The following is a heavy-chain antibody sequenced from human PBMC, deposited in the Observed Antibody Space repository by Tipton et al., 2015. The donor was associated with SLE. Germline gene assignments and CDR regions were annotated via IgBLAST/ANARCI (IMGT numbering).Heavy chain of an antibody. D-gene: IGHD6-19*01. CDR3: ARGGYSSGWYGDYFVY. J-gene: IGHJ4*02. V-gene: IGHV4-34*01. Sequence: TLSLTCAVYGGSFNGYYWSWIRQPPGKGLEWIGEITPSGSTNCNPSLKSRVTLSVDTSKSQFSLDLTSVTAADTAIYYCARGGYSSGWYGDYFVYCGQGTLVTVSS. CDR1: GGSFNGYY. CDR2: ITPSGST.